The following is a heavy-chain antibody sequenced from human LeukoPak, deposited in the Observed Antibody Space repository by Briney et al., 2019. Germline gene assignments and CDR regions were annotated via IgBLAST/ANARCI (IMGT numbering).Heavy chain of an antibody. CDR1: GYTFTSYD. CDR3: ARGPGYCSGGSCYSVPDAFDI. J-gene: IGHJ3*02. CDR2: MNPNSGNT. Sequence: GASVKVSCKASGYTFTSYDINWVRQATGQGLEWMGWMNPNSGNTGYAQKFQGRVTMTRNTSISTAYMELSSLRSEDTAVYYCARGPGYCSGGSCYSVPDAFDIWGQGTMVTVSS. V-gene: IGHV1-8*01. D-gene: IGHD2-15*01.